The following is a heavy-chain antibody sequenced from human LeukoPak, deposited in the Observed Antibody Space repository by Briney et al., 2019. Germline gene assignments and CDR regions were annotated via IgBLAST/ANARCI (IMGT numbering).Heavy chain of an antibody. D-gene: IGHD3-3*01. J-gene: IGHJ4*02. CDR3: ARQNNFDFWSGFFDY. Sequence: SETLSLTCTVSGGSFSNYNYYWGWIRQSPGKGLEWIGSIHYVGSTYYNPSLKSRVTISVDTAKNQFSLNLSSVTAADTAVYYCARQNNFDFWSGFFDYWGLGALVTVSS. V-gene: IGHV4-39*01. CDR1: GGSFSNYNYY. CDR2: IHYVGST.